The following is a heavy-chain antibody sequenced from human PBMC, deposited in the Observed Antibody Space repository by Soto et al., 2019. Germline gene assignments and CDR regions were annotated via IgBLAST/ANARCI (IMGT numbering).Heavy chain of an antibody. D-gene: IGHD1-26*01. Sequence: LSLTCTVSGGSITNYYWSWIRQPPGKGLEWIGYIYSSGSTNYNPSLKSRVTISADTSKNQVSLKLNSVTAADTAVYYCARPSSYRRWEFDYWGQGILVT. CDR1: GGSITNYY. V-gene: IGHV4-59*08. J-gene: IGHJ4*02. CDR2: IYSSGST. CDR3: ARPSSYRRWEFDY.